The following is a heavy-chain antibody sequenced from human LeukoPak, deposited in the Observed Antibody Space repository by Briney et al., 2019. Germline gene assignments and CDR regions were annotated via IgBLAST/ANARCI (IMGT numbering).Heavy chain of an antibody. V-gene: IGHV4-61*01. D-gene: IGHD1-1*01. J-gene: IGHJ4*02. CDR2: FYYSGST. CDR3: ARGGIQLPDY. Sequence: SETLSLTCTVSGSSVSSGSYYWSWIRQPPGKGLEWIGCFYYSGSTNYNPSLKSRVAMSVDTSKNQFSLKLSSVTAADTAVYYCARGGIQLPDYWGQGTLVTVSS. CDR1: GSSVSSGSYY.